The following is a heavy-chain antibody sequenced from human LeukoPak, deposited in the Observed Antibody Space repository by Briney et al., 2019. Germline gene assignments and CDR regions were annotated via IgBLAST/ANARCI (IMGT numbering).Heavy chain of an antibody. J-gene: IGHJ6*03. CDR3: ARGWQYYYGSAPGGYYYYMDV. V-gene: IGHV4-34*01. D-gene: IGHD3-10*01. Sequence: SETLSLTCAVYGGSFSGYYWNWIRQPSGKGLEWIGEINHSGSTNYNPSLKSRVTISVDTSKNQFSLKLSSVTAADTAVYYCARGWQYYYGSAPGGYYYYMDVWGKGTTVTVSS. CDR2: INHSGST. CDR1: GGSFSGYY.